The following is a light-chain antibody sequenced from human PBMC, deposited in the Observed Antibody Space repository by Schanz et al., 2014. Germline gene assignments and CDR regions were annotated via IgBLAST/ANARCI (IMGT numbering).Light chain of an antibody. J-gene: IGKJ2*01. CDR2: GAS. CDR3: QQYNNWPRT. Sequence: EIVMTHSPATLSVSPGERATLSCWASQSVSSNLAWYQQKPGQAPRLLIYGASTSATGIPARFSGSGSGTEFTLTISSLQSEDFAVYYCQQYNNWPRTFGQGTKLEIK. V-gene: IGKV3-15*01. CDR1: QSVSSN.